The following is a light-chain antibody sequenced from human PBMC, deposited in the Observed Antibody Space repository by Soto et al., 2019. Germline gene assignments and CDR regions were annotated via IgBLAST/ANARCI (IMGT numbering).Light chain of an antibody. CDR3: QRYNTYPYT. CDR2: DAS. V-gene: IGKV1-5*01. CDR1: QSISSW. Sequence: DIQMTQSPSTLSASVGDRVTITCRASQSISSWLAWYQQKPGKAPKLLIYDASSLESGVPSRFSGSGSGTEFALTISSLQPDDFAPYYCQRYNTYPYTFGQGTRLEIK. J-gene: IGKJ2*01.